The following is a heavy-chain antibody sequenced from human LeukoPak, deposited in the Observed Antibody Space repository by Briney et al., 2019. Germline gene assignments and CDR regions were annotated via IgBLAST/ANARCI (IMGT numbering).Heavy chain of an antibody. CDR2: IYSGGST. CDR1: GFTVSSNY. CDR3: AREISKNWFDP. V-gene: IGHV3-53*01. J-gene: IGHJ5*02. Sequence: GGSLRLSCAASGFTVSSNYMSWVRQAPGKGLEWVSVIYSGGSTYYADSVKGRFTISRDNSKNTLYLQMNSLRAEDTAVYYCAREISKNWFDPWGQGTLVTVSS.